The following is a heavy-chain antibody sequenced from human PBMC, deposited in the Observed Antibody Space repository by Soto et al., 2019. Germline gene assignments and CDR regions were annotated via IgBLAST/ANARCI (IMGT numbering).Heavy chain of an antibody. CDR3: ARAVTQSYSIAVAGPVDI. D-gene: IGHD6-19*01. V-gene: IGHV5-51*01. J-gene: IGHJ3*02. Sequence: EVQLVQSGAEVKKPGESLKISCKGSGYSFTSYWIGWVRQMPGKGLEWMGIIYPGDSDTRYSPSFQGQVTISADKSISTAYRQWSSLKASDTAMYYCARAVTQSYSIAVAGPVDIWGQGTMVTVSS. CDR2: IYPGDSDT. CDR1: GYSFTSYW.